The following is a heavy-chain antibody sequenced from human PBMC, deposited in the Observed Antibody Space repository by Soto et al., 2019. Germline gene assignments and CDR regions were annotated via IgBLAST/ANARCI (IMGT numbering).Heavy chain of an antibody. Sequence: ASVKVSCKASGYTFTTYGVSWVRQAPGQGLEWMGWISTYNGNTQFAQKFQGRVTMTTDTSASTAYMELRSLTSDDTAVYYCARDQEGLGYCSGGSCSVDYRGQGTLVTVSS. CDR2: ISTYNGNT. J-gene: IGHJ4*02. V-gene: IGHV1-18*01. CDR3: ARDQEGLGYCSGGSCSVDY. CDR1: GYTFTTYG. D-gene: IGHD2-15*01.